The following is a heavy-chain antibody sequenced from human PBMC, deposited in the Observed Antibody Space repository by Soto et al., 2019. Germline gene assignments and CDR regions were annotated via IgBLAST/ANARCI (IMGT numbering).Heavy chain of an antibody. D-gene: IGHD3-10*01. CDR2: ISGSGGST. J-gene: IGHJ4*02. CDR1: GFTFSSYA. CDR3: AKKVHGSGFIFDY. Sequence: GGPLRLSWAASGFTFSSYARSWVRQAPGKGLEWVSAISGSGGSTYYADSVKGRFTISRDNSKNTLYLQMNSLRAEDTAVYYCAKKVHGSGFIFDYWRQGTLVTVSS. V-gene: IGHV3-23*01.